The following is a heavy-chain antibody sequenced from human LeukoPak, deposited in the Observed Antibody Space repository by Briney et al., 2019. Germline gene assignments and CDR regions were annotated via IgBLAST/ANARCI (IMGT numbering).Heavy chain of an antibody. D-gene: IGHD5-18*01. J-gene: IGHJ4*02. V-gene: IGHV3-33*01. CDR1: GFSFSSFG. CDR2: IWYDGSKK. Sequence: GSLRLSCAASGFSFSSFGMHWVRQAPGKGLEWVAVIWYDGSKKYYADSVKGRFTISRDNSKNTLYLQMNSLRAEDTAVYYCGRDTAMATGYFDYWGQGTLVTVSS. CDR3: GRDTAMATGYFDY.